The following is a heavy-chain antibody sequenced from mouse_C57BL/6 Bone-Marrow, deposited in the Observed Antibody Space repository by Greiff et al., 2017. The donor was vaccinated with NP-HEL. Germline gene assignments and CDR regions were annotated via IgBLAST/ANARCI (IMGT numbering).Heavy chain of an antibody. D-gene: IGHD1-1*01. V-gene: IGHV7-3*01. CDR2: IRNKANGYTT. CDR1: GFTFTDYY. J-gene: IGHJ3*01. Sequence: DVMLVESGGGLVQPGGSLSLSCAASGFTFTDYYMSWVRQPPGKALEWLGFIRNKANGYTTEYSAPVKGRFTISRDNSQSILYLQMNALSAKDSSTYSVASSVFYYGSSGFAYWGQGTLVTVSA. CDR3: ASSVFYYGSSGFAY.